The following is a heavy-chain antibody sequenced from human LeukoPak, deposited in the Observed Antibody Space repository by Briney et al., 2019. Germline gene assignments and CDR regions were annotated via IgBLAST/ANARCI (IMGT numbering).Heavy chain of an antibody. Sequence: PGGSLRLSCAASGFTFSSYAMHWVRQAPGKGLEYVSAISSNGGSTYYANSVKGRFTISRDNSKNTLYLQMGSLRAEDMAVYYCAREVRGSWHNDYWGQGTLVTVSS. D-gene: IGHD6-13*01. CDR1: GFTFSSYA. CDR2: ISSNGGST. J-gene: IGHJ4*02. CDR3: AREVRGSWHNDY. V-gene: IGHV3-64*01.